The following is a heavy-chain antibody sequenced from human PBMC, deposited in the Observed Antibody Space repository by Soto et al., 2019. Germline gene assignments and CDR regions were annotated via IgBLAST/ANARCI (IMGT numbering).Heavy chain of an antibody. CDR3: SRVDHRGYFAILTDY. D-gene: IGHD3-9*01. Sequence: SETLSLTCTVSGDSLSSGGHYWSWIRQHPGKGLEWIGHIYDSVNTRYSPSLRSRVTISADMSKNQFSLNLRSVTAADTAVYYCSRVDHRGYFAILTDYWGQGTLVTVSS. J-gene: IGHJ4*01. CDR2: IYDSVNT. CDR1: GDSLSSGGHY. V-gene: IGHV4-31*03.